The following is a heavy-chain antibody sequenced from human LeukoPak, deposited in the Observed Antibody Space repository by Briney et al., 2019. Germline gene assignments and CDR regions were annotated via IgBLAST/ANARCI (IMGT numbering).Heavy chain of an antibody. V-gene: IGHV1-69*15. D-gene: IGHD3-9*01. CDR1: GGTFSSYA. CDR3: ARATNYDILTGFLDY. Sequence: SVKVSCKASGGTFSSYAISWVRQAPGQGLEWMGRIIPIFGTANYAQKLQGRVTITADESTSAAYMERSSLRSEDTAVYYCARATNYDILTGFLDYWGQGTLVTVSS. J-gene: IGHJ4*02. CDR2: IIPIFGTA.